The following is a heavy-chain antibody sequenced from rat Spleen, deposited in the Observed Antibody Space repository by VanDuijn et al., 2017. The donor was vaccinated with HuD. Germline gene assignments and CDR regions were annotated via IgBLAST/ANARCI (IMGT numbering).Heavy chain of an antibody. V-gene: IGHV2-72*01. CDR1: GFSLTSNG. Sequence: VQLQESGPGLMQPSETLSLTCTVSGFSLTSNGVGWVRQPLGKGLVWMGTIWAGGSTNYNSAVQSRLSISRDTSKSQVFLKMNSLQPEDTGTYYCARPPKFNWYFDFWGPGTMVTVSS. J-gene: IGHJ1*01. D-gene: IGHD3-4*01. CDR2: IWAGGST. CDR3: ARPPKFNWYFDF.